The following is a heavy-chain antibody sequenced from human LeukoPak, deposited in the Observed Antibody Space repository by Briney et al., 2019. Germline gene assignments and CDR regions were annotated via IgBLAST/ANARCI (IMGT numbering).Heavy chain of an antibody. D-gene: IGHD3-10*01. J-gene: IGHJ5*02. V-gene: IGHV4-31*03. Sequence: PSETLSLTCTVSGGSISSGGYYWSWIRPHPGKGLEWIGYIYYSGSTYYNPSLKSRVTISVDTSKNQFSLKLSSVTAADTAVYYCARDELGDWLDPWGQGTLVTVSS. CDR3: ARDELGDWLDP. CDR1: GGSISSGGYY. CDR2: IYYSGST.